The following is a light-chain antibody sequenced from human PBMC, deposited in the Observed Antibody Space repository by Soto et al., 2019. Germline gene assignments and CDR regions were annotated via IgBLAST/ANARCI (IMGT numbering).Light chain of an antibody. J-gene: IGLJ1*01. V-gene: IGLV2-8*01. CDR3: GSDAGSDNYA. CDR2: EVT. Sequence: QSVLTQPPSASGSPGQSVTISCTGSSNDVGAYNYVSWYQQHPGKAPKLIIYEVTKRPSGVPDRFSGSKSGNTASLTVSGLQADDEADYFCGSDAGSDNYASGPGTKVTVL. CDR1: SNDVGAYNY.